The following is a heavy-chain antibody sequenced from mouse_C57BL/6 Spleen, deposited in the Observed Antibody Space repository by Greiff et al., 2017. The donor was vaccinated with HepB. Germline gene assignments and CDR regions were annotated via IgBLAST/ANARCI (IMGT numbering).Heavy chain of an antibody. CDR3: ARSPHYYGSSEGYFDV. J-gene: IGHJ1*03. V-gene: IGHV1-61*01. D-gene: IGHD1-1*01. Sequence: VQLQQSGAELVRPGSSVKLSCKASGYTFTSYWMDWVKQRPGQGLEWIGNIYPSDSETHYNQKFKDKATLTVDKSSSTAYMQLSSLTSEDSAVYYCARSPHYYGSSEGYFDVWGTGTTVTVSS. CDR2: IYPSDSET. CDR1: GYTFTSYW.